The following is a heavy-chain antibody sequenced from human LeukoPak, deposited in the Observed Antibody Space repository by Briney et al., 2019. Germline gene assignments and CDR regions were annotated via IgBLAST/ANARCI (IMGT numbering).Heavy chain of an antibody. V-gene: IGHV4-59*08. J-gene: IGHJ4*02. CDR1: GGSISGYY. CDR2: INYDGST. CDR3: ARATDDFWRGTNFDY. Sequence: PSETLSLTCTVSGGSISGYYWSWIRQPPGKRLEWIGYINYDGSTKYNSPLKSRVTMLVDTSKNQFSLKLTSVTAADTAVYFCARATDDFWRGTNFDYWGLRALGTVSS. D-gene: IGHD3-3*01.